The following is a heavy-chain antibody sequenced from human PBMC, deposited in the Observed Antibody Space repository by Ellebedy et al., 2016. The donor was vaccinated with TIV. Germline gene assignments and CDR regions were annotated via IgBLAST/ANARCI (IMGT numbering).Heavy chain of an antibody. CDR1: GGTFTSYV. Sequence: SVKVSCKASGGTFTSYVFSWVRQATGHGLEWMGGITPLFATTNYAQKFQGRVTITADESTSTAYMGLSSLRSDDTAVYYCATGGADLNYSGSGSSAKIFDYWGQGTLVTVSS. J-gene: IGHJ4*02. V-gene: IGHV1-69*13. CDR2: ITPLFATT. CDR3: ATGGADLNYSGSGSSAKIFDY. D-gene: IGHD3-10*01.